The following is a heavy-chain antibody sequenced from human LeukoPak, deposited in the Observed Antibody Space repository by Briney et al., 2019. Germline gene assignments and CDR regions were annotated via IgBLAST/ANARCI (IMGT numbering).Heavy chain of an antibody. Sequence: ASVKVSCKASGYTFSSYDINWVRQATGQGLEWMGWMNPNSGNTAYVQKFQGRVTMTKNTSISTAYLELSSLRSDDTAVYYCARGLGSSSGRNYWGQGTLVTVSS. CDR3: ARGLGSSSGRNY. CDR1: GYTFSSYD. D-gene: IGHD6-6*01. CDR2: MNPNSGNT. V-gene: IGHV1-8*01. J-gene: IGHJ4*02.